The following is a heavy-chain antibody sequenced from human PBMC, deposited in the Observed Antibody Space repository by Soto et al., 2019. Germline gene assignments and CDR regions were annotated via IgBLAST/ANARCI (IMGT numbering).Heavy chain of an antibody. CDR2: IYHSGST. J-gene: IGHJ4*02. CDR1: GGSIISSHW. D-gene: IGHD3-16*01. CDR3: VSSGGGEDY. V-gene: IGHV4-4*02. Sequence: QVQLQESGPGLVKPSGTLSLSCAVSGGSIISSHWWTWVRQPPGKGLEWIGEIYHSGSTNYNPSLKSRVTISVDTSRNQFSLNLSSVTAADTAVYYCVSSGGGEDYWGQGILVTVSS.